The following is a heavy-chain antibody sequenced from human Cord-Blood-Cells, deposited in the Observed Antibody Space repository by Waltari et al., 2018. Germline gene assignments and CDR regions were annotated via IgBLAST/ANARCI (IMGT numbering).Heavy chain of an antibody. CDR2: IIPIFGTA. V-gene: IGHV1-69*01. CDR1: GGTFSSYA. Sequence: QVQLVQSGAEVKKPVSSLKVSCKASGGTFSSYAISWVRQAPGQGLEWMGGIIPIFGTANYAQKFQGRVTITADESTSTAYMELSSLRSEDTAVYYCARRCSGGSCYSDYYYGMDVWGQGTTVTVSS. CDR3: ARRCSGGSCYSDYYYGMDV. J-gene: IGHJ6*02. D-gene: IGHD2-15*01.